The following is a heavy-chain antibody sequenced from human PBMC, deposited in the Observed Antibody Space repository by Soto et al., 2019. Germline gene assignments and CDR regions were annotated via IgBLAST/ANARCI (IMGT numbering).Heavy chain of an antibody. CDR3: VRRLTMVRAHFDY. V-gene: IGHV4-31*03. CDR2: IYYSGST. D-gene: IGHD3-10*01. J-gene: IGHJ4*02. Sequence: TLSLTCTFSGGSISSGGYYWSWIRQHPGKGLEWIGYIYYSGSTYYNPSLKSRVTISVDTSKNQFSLKLSSVTAADTAVYYCVRRLTMVRAHFDYWGQGTLVTVSS. CDR1: GGSISSGGYY.